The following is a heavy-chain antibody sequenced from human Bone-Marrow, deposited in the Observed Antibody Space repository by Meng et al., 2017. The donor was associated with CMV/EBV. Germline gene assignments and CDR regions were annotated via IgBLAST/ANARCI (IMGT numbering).Heavy chain of an antibody. J-gene: IGHJ4*02. CDR1: GFTFSNAW. CDR2: ISSSSSTI. V-gene: IGHV3-11*04. CDR3: ARDRWELLQPFDY. D-gene: IGHD1-26*01. Sequence: GESLKISCAASGFTFSNAWMSWIRQAPGKGLEWVSYISSSSSTIYYADSVKGRFTISRDNAKNSLYLQMNSLRAEDTAVYYCARDRWELLQPFDYWGQGTLVTVSS.